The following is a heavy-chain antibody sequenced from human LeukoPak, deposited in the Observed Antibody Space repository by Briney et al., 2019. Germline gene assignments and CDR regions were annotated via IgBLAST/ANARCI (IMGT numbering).Heavy chain of an antibody. CDR1: GGSISSSNW. CDR3: ARSRRTPVGSLWFDP. Sequence: SGTLSLTCAVSGGSISSSNWWSWVRQPPGKGLEWIGEIYHSGSTNYNPSLKSRVTISVDKSKNQFSLKLSSVTAADTAVYYCARSRRTPVGSLWFDPWGQGTLVTVSS. CDR2: IYHSGST. D-gene: IGHD3-10*01. V-gene: IGHV4-4*02. J-gene: IGHJ5*02.